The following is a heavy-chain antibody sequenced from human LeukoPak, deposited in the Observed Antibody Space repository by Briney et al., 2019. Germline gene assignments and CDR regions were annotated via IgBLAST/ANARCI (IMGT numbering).Heavy chain of an antibody. V-gene: IGHV3-11*01. D-gene: IGHD3-22*01. CDR3: AKAAVDYYDSSGYFS. CDR1: GFTFSDYY. CDR2: ITSSGSTT. Sequence: PGGSLRLSCAASGFTFSDYYMTWIRQAPGEGLEWISYITSSGSTTFYAESVKGRFTISRDNAKNSLYLQMNSLRAEDTALYYCAKAAVDYYDSSGYFSWGQGTLVTVSS. J-gene: IGHJ5*02.